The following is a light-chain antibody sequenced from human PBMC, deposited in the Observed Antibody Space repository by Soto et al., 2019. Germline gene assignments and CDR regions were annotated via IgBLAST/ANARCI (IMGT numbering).Light chain of an antibody. CDR1: SRDVGGYNY. V-gene: IGLV2-14*01. CDR3: SSYSSSSTLGV. J-gene: IGLJ3*02. Sequence: QSALTQPASVSGSPGQSITISCTGTSRDVGGYNYVSWYQQHPGEAPKLMIYEVSNRPSGVSNRVSGSKSGNTTALTISGLQAEDEADDYCSSYSSSSTLGVFGGGTKVTVL. CDR2: EVS.